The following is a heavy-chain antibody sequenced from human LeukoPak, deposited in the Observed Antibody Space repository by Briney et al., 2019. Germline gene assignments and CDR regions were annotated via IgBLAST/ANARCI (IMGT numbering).Heavy chain of an antibody. CDR1: GFTFSNYV. V-gene: IGHV3-21*04. CDR3: AFLWFGELLSTFDY. Sequence: GGSLRLSCAASGFTFSNYVMNWVRQAPGKGPGWVSSISSSSSYIYYADSVKGRFTISRDNAKNSLYLQMNSLRAEDTAVYYCAFLWFGELLSTFDYWGQGTLVTVSS. CDR2: ISSSSSYI. D-gene: IGHD3-10*01. J-gene: IGHJ4*02.